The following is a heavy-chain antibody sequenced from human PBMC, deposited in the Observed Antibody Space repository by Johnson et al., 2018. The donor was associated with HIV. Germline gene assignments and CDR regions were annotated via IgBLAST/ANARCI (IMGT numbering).Heavy chain of an antibody. CDR2: ISYDGSNI. Sequence: QVQLVESGGGLVQPGRSLKLSCAASGFTFSSYAMHWVRQAPGKGLEWVAVISYDGSNILYADSVKGRFTISRDNSKNTLYLQMNSLRAEDTAVYYCARDPDGTTGTTYPDAAFDIWGQGTMVTVSS. CDR3: ARDPDGTTGTTYPDAAFDI. D-gene: IGHD1-1*01. J-gene: IGHJ3*02. CDR1: GFTFSSYA. V-gene: IGHV3-30-3*01.